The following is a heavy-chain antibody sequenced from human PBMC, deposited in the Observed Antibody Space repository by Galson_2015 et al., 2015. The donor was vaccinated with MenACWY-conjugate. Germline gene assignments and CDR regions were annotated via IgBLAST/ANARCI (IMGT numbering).Heavy chain of an antibody. CDR3: ARGPNPFDY. V-gene: IGHV3-72*01. CDR1: GFSFSDNY. CDR2: SRNKANNYTT. Sequence: SLRLSCAASGFSFSDNYMDWVRQAPGKGLEWIGRSRNKANNYTTEYAASVKGRFIISRDDSKKSLYLQMNSLKTEDTAVYYCARGPNPFDYGAREPWSPSPQ. J-gene: IGHJ4*02.